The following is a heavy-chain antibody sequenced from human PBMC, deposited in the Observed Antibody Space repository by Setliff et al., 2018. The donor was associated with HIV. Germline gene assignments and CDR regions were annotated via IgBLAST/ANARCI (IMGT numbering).Heavy chain of an antibody. D-gene: IGHD1-26*01. J-gene: IGHJ4*02. CDR1: GLTFSMST. CDR2: ITHDGAKT. CDR3: ARGTPRGSYDY. Sequence: RLSCEASGLTFSMSTFHWVRQAPGKGLEYVSAITHDGAKTYYADSVKGRFTISRDNSKNTVYLQMGSLRVEDMAVYHCARGTPRGSYDYWGQGTPVTVSS. V-gene: IGHV3-64*02.